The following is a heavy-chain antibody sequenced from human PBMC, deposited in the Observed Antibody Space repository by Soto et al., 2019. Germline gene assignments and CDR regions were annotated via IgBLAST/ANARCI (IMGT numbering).Heavy chain of an antibody. CDR2: IYYSGST. CDR3: ARHGARSSSGRWFDP. V-gene: IGHV4-59*08. J-gene: IGHJ5*02. D-gene: IGHD6-6*01. CDR1: GGSISSYY. Sequence: SETLSLTCTVSGGSISSYYWSWIRQPPGKGLEWIGYIYYSGSTNYNPSLKSRVTISVDTSKNQFSLKLSSVTAADTAGYYCARHGARSSSGRWFDPWGQGTLVTVSS.